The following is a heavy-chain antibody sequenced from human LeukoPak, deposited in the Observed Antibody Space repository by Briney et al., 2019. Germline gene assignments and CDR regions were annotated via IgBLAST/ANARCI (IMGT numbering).Heavy chain of an antibody. Sequence: PGGSLRLSCAASGFTVSSNYMNWVRQAPGKGLEWVAVISVDGNNKYYGDSMKGRFTISRDNSKNTLYLQINSLRPEDTAVYYCAKDQSQWGQGTLVIVSS. CDR1: GFTVSSNY. CDR3: AKDQSQ. V-gene: IGHV3-30*18. J-gene: IGHJ4*02. CDR2: ISVDGNNK.